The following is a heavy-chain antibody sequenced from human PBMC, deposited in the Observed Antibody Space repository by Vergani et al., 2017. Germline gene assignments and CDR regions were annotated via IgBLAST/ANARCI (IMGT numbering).Heavy chain of an antibody. CDR1: GFTFSSYS. Sequence: EVQLVESGGGLVKPGGSLRLSCAASGFTFSSYSMNWVRQAPGKGLEWVSSISSSSSYIYYADSVKGRFTISRDNAKNSLYLQMNSLRADDTAVYYCASGGQRFLEWLPPYYYYYYMDVWGKGTTVTVSS. CDR3: ASGGQRFLEWLPPYYYYYYMDV. D-gene: IGHD3-3*01. CDR2: ISSSSSYI. J-gene: IGHJ6*03. V-gene: IGHV3-21*01.